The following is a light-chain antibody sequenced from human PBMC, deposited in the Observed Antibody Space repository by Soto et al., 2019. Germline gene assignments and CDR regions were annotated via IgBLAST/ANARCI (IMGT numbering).Light chain of an antibody. J-gene: IGKJ1*01. CDR2: AAS. V-gene: IGKV1-39*01. CDR3: QQSYSTPGT. Sequence: DIQMTQSPSSLSASVGDRVTITCRASQSISSYLNWYQQKPGKAPKLLIYAASSLQSGVPSRFSGSGSGIDFTLTISSLQPEDFATYYCQQSYSTPGTFGHGTKVDIK. CDR1: QSISSY.